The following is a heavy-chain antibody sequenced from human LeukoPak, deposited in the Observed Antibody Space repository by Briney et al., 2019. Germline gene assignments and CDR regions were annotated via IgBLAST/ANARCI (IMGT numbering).Heavy chain of an antibody. CDR1: GFTFSSYA. CDR3: AKGEVGYCSSISCYYVY. J-gene: IGHJ4*02. V-gene: IGHV3-23*01. Sequence: GGSLRLSCAASGFTFSSYAMSWVRQAPGKGLEWVSAISGSGGSTYYADSVKGRFTISRDNSKNTLSLQMNSLRAEDTAVYYCAKGEVGYCSSISCYYVYWGQGTLVTVSS. D-gene: IGHD2-2*01. CDR2: ISGSGGST.